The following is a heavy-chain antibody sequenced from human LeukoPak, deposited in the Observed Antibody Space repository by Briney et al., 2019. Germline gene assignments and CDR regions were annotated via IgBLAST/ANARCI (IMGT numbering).Heavy chain of an antibody. D-gene: IGHD3-10*01. Sequence: GGSLRLSCAASGFTFSSYWMNWVRQAPGKGLEWVANIKQDGSEKYYVDSVKGRLTISRDNAKNSLYLQVNSLRAEDTAVFYCARGGGSFDYWGQGTLVTVSS. CDR3: ARGGGSFDY. CDR2: IKQDGSEK. J-gene: IGHJ4*02. V-gene: IGHV3-7*01. CDR1: GFTFSSYW.